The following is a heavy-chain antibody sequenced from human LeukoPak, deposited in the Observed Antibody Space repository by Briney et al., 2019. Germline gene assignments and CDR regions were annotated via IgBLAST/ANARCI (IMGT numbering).Heavy chain of an antibody. V-gene: IGHV1-69*13. CDR1: GGTFSSYA. CDR2: IIPIFGTA. J-gene: IGHJ4*02. Sequence: SVKVSCKASGGTFSSYAISWVRQAPGQGLEWMGGIIPIFGTANHAQKFQGRVTITADESTSTAYMELSSLRSEDTAVYYCARAGYSGYEGIDYWGQGTLVTVSS. D-gene: IGHD5-12*01. CDR3: ARAGYSGYEGIDY.